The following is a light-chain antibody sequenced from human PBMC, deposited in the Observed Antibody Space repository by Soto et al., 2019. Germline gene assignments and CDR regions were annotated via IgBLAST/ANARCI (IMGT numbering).Light chain of an antibody. CDR1: QSVSSSY. Sequence: IVLTQSPGTLSLSPWERATLSCRASQSVSSSYLAWYQQKPGQAPRLLIYGASTRATGIPARFSGSGSGTKFTLPISSLQSEDFAVYYCQQYNNWPRGTFGQGTKVDIK. CDR3: QQYNNWPRGT. J-gene: IGKJ1*01. CDR2: GAS. V-gene: IGKV3-15*01.